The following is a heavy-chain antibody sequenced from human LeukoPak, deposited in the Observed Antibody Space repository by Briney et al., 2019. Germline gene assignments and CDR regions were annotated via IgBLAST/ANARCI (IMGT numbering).Heavy chain of an antibody. CDR2: INHSGST. Sequence: NPSETLSLTCTVYGGSFSGYYWSWIRQPPGKGLEWIGEINHSGSTNYNPSLKSRVTISVDTSKNQFSLKLNSVTAADTAVYYCARAEPRGSIWYPYWGQGTLVTVSS. J-gene: IGHJ4*02. D-gene: IGHD6-13*01. V-gene: IGHV4-34*01. CDR3: ARAEPRGSIWYPY. CDR1: GGSFSGYY.